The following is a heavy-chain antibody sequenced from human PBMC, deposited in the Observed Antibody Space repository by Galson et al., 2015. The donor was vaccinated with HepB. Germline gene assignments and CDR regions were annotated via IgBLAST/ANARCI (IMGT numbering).Heavy chain of an antibody. CDR1: GFTFDDYT. Sequence: SLRLSCAASGFTFDDYTMHWVRQAPGKGLEWVSLISWDGGSTYYADSVKGRFTISRDNSKNSLYLQMNSLRTEDTALYYCAKDIGYCSSTSCSGYFQHWGQGTLFTVSS. CDR3: AKDIGYCSSTSCSGYFQH. CDR2: ISWDGGST. J-gene: IGHJ1*01. V-gene: IGHV3-43*01. D-gene: IGHD2-2*01.